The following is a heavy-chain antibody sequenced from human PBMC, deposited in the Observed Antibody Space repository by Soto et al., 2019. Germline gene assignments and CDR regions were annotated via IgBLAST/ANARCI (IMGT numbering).Heavy chain of an antibody. CDR2: IYYSGST. CDR3: ARDSKRGYSGYDKLDY. D-gene: IGHD5-12*01. CDR1: SGSIGTYF. J-gene: IGHJ4*02. Sequence: SETLSLTCTVSSGSIGTYFWSWIRQPPGKGLEWIGYIYYSGSTNYNPSLKSRVTISVDTSKNQFSLKLSSVTAADTAVYYCARDSKRGYSGYDKLDYWGQGTLVTVSS. V-gene: IGHV4-59*01.